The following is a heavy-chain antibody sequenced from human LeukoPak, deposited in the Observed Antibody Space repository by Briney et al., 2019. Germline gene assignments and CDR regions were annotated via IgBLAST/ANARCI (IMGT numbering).Heavy chain of an antibody. V-gene: IGHV1-18*01. Sequence: ASVKVSCKASGYTFTSYGISWVRQAPGQGLEWMGWISAYNGNTNYAQKLQGRLTMTTDTSTSTAYMELRSLRSDDTAVYYCARDLGVVDSYYFDYWGQGTLVTVSS. CDR2: ISAYNGNT. CDR1: GYTFTSYG. CDR3: ARDLGVVDSYYFDY. D-gene: IGHD2-8*02. J-gene: IGHJ4*02.